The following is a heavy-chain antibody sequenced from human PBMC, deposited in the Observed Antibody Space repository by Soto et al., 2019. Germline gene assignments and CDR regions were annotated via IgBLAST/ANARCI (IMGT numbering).Heavy chain of an antibody. CDR1: GFTFSSYE. V-gene: IGHV3-48*03. J-gene: IGHJ4*02. D-gene: IGHD6-19*01. CDR3: ARDPSTEHHEAVAGKVDY. Sequence: GGSLRLSCAASGFTFSSYEMNWVRQAPGKGLEWVSYISSSGSTIYYADSVKGRFTISRDNAKNSLYLQMNSLRAEDTAVYYCARDPSTEHHEAVAGKVDYWGQGTLVTVSS. CDR2: ISSSGSTI.